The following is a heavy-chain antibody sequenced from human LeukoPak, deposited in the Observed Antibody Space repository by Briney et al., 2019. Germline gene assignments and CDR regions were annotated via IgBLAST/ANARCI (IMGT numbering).Heavy chain of an antibody. CDR2: IYSGGST. V-gene: IGHV3-53*01. CDR3: AREVGAYYFDY. J-gene: IGHJ4*02. Sequence: GSLRLSCAASGFTVSSNYMSWVRQAPGKGLEWVSVIYSGGSTYYADSVKGRFTISRDNSKNTLYLQMNSLRAEDTAVYYCAREVGAYYFDYWGQGTLVTVSS. D-gene: IGHD1-26*01. CDR1: GFTVSSNY.